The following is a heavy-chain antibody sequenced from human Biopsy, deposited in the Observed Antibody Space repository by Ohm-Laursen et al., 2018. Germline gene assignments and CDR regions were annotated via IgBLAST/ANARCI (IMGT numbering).Heavy chain of an antibody. Sequence: SVKVSCKVSGGPSSNYAFSWVRQAPGQGLEWVGRIVPILGHLDYAQRFQGRVSITADKSTTYVYMELSRLTSGDTAVYYCAADADGYYTEFDYWGPGTLVTVSS. V-gene: IGHV1-69*04. D-gene: IGHD3-3*01. CDR1: GGPSSNYA. J-gene: IGHJ4*02. CDR3: AADADGYYTEFDY. CDR2: IVPILGHL.